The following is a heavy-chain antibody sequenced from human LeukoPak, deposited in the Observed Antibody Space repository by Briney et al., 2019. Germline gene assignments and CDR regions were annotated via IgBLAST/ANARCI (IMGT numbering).Heavy chain of an antibody. D-gene: IGHD5-18*01. CDR3: AKDGGNGYGLYGNYYGLDV. CDR2: IGVYNGSR. CDR1: GSTFTSNG. V-gene: IGHV1-18*01. Sequence: ASVKVSCNASGSTFTSNGICWGRQGHGQGHEWMGWIGVYNGSRSYAQKLPGRVTMTTDTATSTAYIELRSLRSDDTAVYYCAKDGGNGYGLYGNYYGLDVWGQGTTVTVSS. J-gene: IGHJ6*02.